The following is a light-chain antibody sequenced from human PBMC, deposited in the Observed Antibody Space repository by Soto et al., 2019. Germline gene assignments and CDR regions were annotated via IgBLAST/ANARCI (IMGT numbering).Light chain of an antibody. CDR2: GAS. CDR3: HQYYSTPLT. CDR1: QSVSSS. Sequence: EIVLTQSPATLSLSPGERATISCRASQSVSSSLAWYQQKPGRSPRLLIYGASTRAIGIPARFSGSGSGTDFTLTISSLQAEDVAVYYCHQYYSTPLTFGGGTKVDIK. J-gene: IGKJ4*01. V-gene: IGKV3-15*01.